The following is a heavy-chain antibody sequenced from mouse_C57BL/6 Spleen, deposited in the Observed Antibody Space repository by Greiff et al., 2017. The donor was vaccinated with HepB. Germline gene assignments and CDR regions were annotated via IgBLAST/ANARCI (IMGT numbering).Heavy chain of an antibody. CDR2: IDPSDSYT. D-gene: IGHD2-4*01. CDR1: GYTFTSYW. J-gene: IGHJ2*01. V-gene: IGHV1-69*01. CDR3: ARRDYDVYYFDY. Sequence: QVQLQQPGAELVMPGASVKLSCKASGYTFTSYWMHWVKQRPGQGLEWIGEIDPSDSYTNYNQKFKGKSTLTVDKSSSTAYMQLSSLTSEDSAVYYCARRDYDVYYFDYWGQGTTLTVSS.